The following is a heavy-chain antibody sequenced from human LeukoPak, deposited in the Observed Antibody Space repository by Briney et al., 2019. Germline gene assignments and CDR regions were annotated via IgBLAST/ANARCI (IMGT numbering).Heavy chain of an antibody. D-gene: IGHD6-19*01. CDR1: GYTFTSYG. CDR2: ISAYNGNT. V-gene: IGHV1-18*01. J-gene: IGHJ6*02. CDR3: ASGEQWLVPNYYYYGMDV. Sequence: APVKVSCKASGYTFTSYGISWVRQAPGQGLEWMGWISAYNGNTNYAQKLQGRVTMTTDTSTSTAYMELRSLRSDDTAVYYCASGEQWLVPNYYYYGMDVWGQGTTVTVSS.